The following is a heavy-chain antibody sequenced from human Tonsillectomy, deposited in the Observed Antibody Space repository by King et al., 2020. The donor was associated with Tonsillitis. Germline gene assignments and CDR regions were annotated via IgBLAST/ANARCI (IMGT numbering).Heavy chain of an antibody. D-gene: IGHD3-9*01. CDR3: ATPQGGYYDILTGSLDLYHFDY. V-gene: IGHV3-30*02. Sequence: VQLVESGGGVVQPGGSLRLSCVASGFAFSNYGMHWVRQAPGKGLEWVAFIRYDETDKYYGDSVKGRFTISRDNSQNTLYLQMNSLRAEDAAVYYCATPQGGYYDILTGSLDLYHFDYWGQGTLVTVSS. J-gene: IGHJ4*02. CDR2: IRYDETDK. CDR1: GFAFSNYG.